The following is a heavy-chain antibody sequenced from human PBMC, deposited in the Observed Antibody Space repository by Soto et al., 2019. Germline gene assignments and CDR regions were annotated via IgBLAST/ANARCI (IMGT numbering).Heavy chain of an antibody. D-gene: IGHD2-21*02. Sequence: APVKVSCKASGYTFTTYDIGWVRQASGQGLEWMGWMNPNSGNTGYAQKFQGRVTMTRDTSTSTVYMELSSLTSEDTAVYYCASRYRVVTSIHAFDLWGQGTMVTVSS. V-gene: IGHV1-8*01. J-gene: IGHJ3*01. CDR1: GYTFTTYD. CDR3: ASRYRVVTSIHAFDL. CDR2: MNPNSGNT.